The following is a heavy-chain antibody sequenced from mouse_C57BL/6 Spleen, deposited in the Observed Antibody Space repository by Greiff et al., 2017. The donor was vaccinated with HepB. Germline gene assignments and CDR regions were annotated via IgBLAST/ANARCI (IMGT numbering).Heavy chain of an antibody. CDR1: GFSFNTYA. CDR3: VRHEFAY. Sequence: GGGLVQPKGSLTLSCAASGFSFNTYAMNWVRQAPGKGLEWVARIRSKSNNYATYYADSVKDRFTISRDESESMLYLQMNNLKTEDTAMYYCVRHEFAYWGQGTLVTVSA. V-gene: IGHV10-1*01. J-gene: IGHJ3*01. CDR2: IRSKSNNYAT.